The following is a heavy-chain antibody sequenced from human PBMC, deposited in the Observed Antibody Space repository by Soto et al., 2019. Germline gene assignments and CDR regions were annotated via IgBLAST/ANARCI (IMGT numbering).Heavy chain of an antibody. V-gene: IGHV3-30-3*01. J-gene: IGHJ4*02. CDR2: MSYDGNSK. Sequence: QVQLVESGGGVVQPGRSLRLSCAASGFTFSSYSMHWVRQAPGKGLEWVAAMSYDGNSKYFADFVKGRFTISRDNSKNTLSLQMNSLGAEDSAVYYCARGRTVRDHDDFDLWGQGTLVTVSS. D-gene: IGHD2-21*01. CDR1: GFTFSSYS. CDR3: ARGRTVRDHDDFDL.